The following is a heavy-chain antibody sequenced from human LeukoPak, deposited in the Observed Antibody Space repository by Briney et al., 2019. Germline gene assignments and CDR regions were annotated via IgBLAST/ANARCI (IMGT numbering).Heavy chain of an antibody. CDR1: GFTVSSNY. CDR3: ARDRTYGDYAVGAFDI. J-gene: IGHJ3*02. V-gene: IGHV3-20*04. Sequence: GGSLRLSCAASGFTVSSNYMSWVRQAPGKGLEWVSGINWNGGSTGYADSVKGRFTISRDNAKNSLYLQMNSLRAEDTALYYCARDRTYGDYAVGAFDIWGQGTMVTVSS. D-gene: IGHD4-17*01. CDR2: INWNGGST.